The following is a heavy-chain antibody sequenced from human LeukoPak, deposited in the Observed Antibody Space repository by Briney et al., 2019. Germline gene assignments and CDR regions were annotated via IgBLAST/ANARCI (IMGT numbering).Heavy chain of an antibody. CDR1: GYTFTSYG. D-gene: IGHD3-10*01. CDR3: ARVWGITMVRGVIIDDY. Sequence: ASVKVSCKASGYTFTSYGISWVRQAPGQGLEWMGWISAYNGNTNYAQKLQGRVTMTTDTSTSTAYMELRSLRSDDTAVYYCARVWGITMVRGVIIDDYWGQGTLVTVSS. V-gene: IGHV1-18*01. CDR2: ISAYNGNT. J-gene: IGHJ4*02.